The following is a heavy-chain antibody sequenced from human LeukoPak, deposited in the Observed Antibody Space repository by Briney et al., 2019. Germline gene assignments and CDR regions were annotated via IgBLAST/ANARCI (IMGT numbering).Heavy chain of an antibody. CDR1: GYTFTGYY. Sequence: GSSVKVSCKASGYTFTGYYMHWVRQAPGQGLEWMGWINPNSGGTNYAQKFQGRVTMTRDTSISTAYMELSRLRSDDTAVYYCARGGRFLEPLDWFDPWGQGTLVTVSS. CDR2: INPNSGGT. V-gene: IGHV1-2*02. CDR3: ARGGRFLEPLDWFDP. J-gene: IGHJ5*02. D-gene: IGHD3-3*01.